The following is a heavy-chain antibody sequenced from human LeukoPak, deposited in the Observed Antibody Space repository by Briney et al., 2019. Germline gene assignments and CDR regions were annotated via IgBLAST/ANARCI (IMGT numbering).Heavy chain of an antibody. D-gene: IGHD6-19*01. CDR1: GGSFSGHY. Sequence: PSETLSLTCAVYGGSFSGHYWSWIRQPPGKGLEWIGEINHSGSINYNPSLKSRVTISVDTSKNQFSLKLSSVTAADTAVYYCARIIAVAGIYYFDYWGQGTLVTVSS. V-gene: IGHV4-34*01. CDR3: ARIIAVAGIYYFDY. J-gene: IGHJ4*02. CDR2: INHSGSI.